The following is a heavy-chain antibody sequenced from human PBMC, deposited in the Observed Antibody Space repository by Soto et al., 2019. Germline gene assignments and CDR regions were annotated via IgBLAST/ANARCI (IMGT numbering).Heavy chain of an antibody. CDR3: ARVSMITFGGVIASPYWYFDL. Sequence: QVQLQESGSGLVKPSETLSLTCTVSGGSISSYYWSWIRQPAGKGLEWIGRIYTSGSTNYNPSLKSRVTMSVDTSKNQFSLKLSSVTAADTAVYYSARVSMITFGGVIASPYWYFDLWGRGTLVTVSS. V-gene: IGHV4-4*07. D-gene: IGHD3-16*02. CDR1: GGSISSYY. CDR2: IYTSGST. J-gene: IGHJ2*01.